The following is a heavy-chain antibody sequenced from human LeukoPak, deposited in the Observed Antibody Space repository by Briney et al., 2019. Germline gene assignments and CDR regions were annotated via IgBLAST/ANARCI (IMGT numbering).Heavy chain of an antibody. V-gene: IGHV4-34*01. J-gene: IGHJ6*03. CDR3: ARGQGRLDYYYYYMDV. CDR1: GGSFSGYY. Sequence: PSETLSLTCAVYGGSFSGYYWSWIRQPPGKGLEWIGEINHSGSTNYNPSLKSRVTISVDTSKNQFFLKLSSVTAADTAVYYCARGQGRLDYYYYYMDVWGKGTTVTVS. CDR2: INHSGST.